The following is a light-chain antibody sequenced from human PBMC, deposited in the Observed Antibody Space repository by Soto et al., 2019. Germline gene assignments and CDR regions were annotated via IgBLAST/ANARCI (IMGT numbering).Light chain of an antibody. Sequence: QSALTQPASVSGSPGQSITISCTGTSSDVGGYNYVSWYQQHPGKAPKLMIXDVSNRPSGVSNRFSGSKSGNTASLTISGLQAEDEADYYCSSYTSSSTLVVFGGGTKLTVL. CDR1: SSDVGGYNY. V-gene: IGLV2-14*01. J-gene: IGLJ2*01. CDR2: DVS. CDR3: SSYTSSSTLVV.